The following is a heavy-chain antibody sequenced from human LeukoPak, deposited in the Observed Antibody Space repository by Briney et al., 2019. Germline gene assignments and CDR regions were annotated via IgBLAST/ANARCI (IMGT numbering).Heavy chain of an antibody. D-gene: IGHD6-19*01. CDR2: ISSSNSTI. J-gene: IGHJ4*02. Sequence: GGSLRLSCAASGFTFSSYNMNWVRQAPGKGLEWVSYISSSNSTIYYADSLKGRFTISRDNAKNSLYLQMNSLRAEDTAVYYCARRGASSGGLDYWGQGTLVTVSS. V-gene: IGHV3-48*01. CDR1: GFTFSSYN. CDR3: ARRGASSGGLDY.